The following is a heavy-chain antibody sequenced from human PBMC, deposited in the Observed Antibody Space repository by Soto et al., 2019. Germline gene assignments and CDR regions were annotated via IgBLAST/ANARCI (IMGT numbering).Heavy chain of an antibody. CDR1: AGSISSGDYY. Sequence: SETLSLTWTVAAGSISSGDYYWSWIRQPPGKGLEWIGYIYYSGSTYYNPCLKSRVTMSVDTSKNQYSLKLSSVTAADTAVYYCARESATYYYYYGMDLWGQGTTVTVSS. J-gene: IGHJ6*01. CDR3: ARESATYYYYYGMDL. V-gene: IGHV4-30-4*01. CDR2: IYYSGST.